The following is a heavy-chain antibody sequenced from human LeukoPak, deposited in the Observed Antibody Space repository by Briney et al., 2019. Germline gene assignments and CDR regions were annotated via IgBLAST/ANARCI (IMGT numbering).Heavy chain of an antibody. CDR3: AKEGI. CDR1: GFTFSSYG. CDR2: ISYDGSNK. V-gene: IGHV3-30*18. Sequence: GRSLRLSCAASGFTFSSYGMHWVRQAPGKGLERVAVISYDGSNKYYADSVKGRFTISRDNSKNTLYLQMNSLRAEDTAVYYCAKEGIWGQGTMVTVSS. J-gene: IGHJ3*02.